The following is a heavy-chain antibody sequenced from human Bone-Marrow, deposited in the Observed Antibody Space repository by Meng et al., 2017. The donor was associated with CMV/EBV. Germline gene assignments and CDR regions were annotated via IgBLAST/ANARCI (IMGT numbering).Heavy chain of an antibody. D-gene: IGHD6-19*01. CDR3: EKDQEYNSGWAALDY. CDR1: GFTFSSYA. J-gene: IGHJ4*02. V-gene: IGHV3-30*02. CDR2: IRFDGSNK. Sequence: GESLKISCAASGFTFSSYAMHWVRQAPGKGLEGVAFIRFDGSNKYYGDSVKGRFTISRDNSKNTLYLQMNSLRAEDTAVYYCEKDQEYNSGWAALDYWGQGTLVTVSS.